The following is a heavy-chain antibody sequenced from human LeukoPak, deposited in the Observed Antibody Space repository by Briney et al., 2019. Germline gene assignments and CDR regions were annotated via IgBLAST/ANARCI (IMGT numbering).Heavy chain of an antibody. CDR1: GYTLTELS. D-gene: IGHD3-10*01. Sequence: GASVKVSCKVSGYTLTELSMHWVRQAPGKGLEWMGGFDPGDGETIYAQKFQGRVTMTEDTSTDTAYMELSSLRSEDTAVYYCATGLMVRGVTVLDYWSQGTLVTVSS. V-gene: IGHV1-24*01. CDR2: FDPGDGET. CDR3: ATGLMVRGVTVLDY. J-gene: IGHJ4*02.